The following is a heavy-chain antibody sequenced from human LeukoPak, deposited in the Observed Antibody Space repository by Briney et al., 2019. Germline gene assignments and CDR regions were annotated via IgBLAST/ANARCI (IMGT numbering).Heavy chain of an antibody. V-gene: IGHV3-21*01. J-gene: IGHJ4*02. Sequence: PGGSLRLSCAVSGFTFKSTFMNWVRQAPGKGLEWVSSISSSGSYIHYADPVKGRFIVSRDNGNNTLYLDMSGLSAEDSAIYYCTRDYGARDDWGQGTLVTVSS. CDR1: GFTFKSTF. D-gene: IGHD4-17*01. CDR2: ISSSGSYI. CDR3: TRDYGARDD.